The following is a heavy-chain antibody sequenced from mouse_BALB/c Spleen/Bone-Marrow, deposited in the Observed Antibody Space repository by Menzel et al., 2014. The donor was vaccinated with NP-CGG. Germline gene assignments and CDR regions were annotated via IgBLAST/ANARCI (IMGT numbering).Heavy chain of an antibody. J-gene: IGHJ3*01. V-gene: IGHV14-3*02. CDR1: GFNIKDTY. CDR2: IDPANGNT. D-gene: IGHD1-1*01. CDR3: ARYYYGSSLFAY. Sequence: VQLQQSGAELVKPGASVRLSCTASGFNIKDTYMHWVKQRPEQGLEWIGRIDPANGNTKYDPKFQDKATITADTSSNTAYLQLSSLTADAAAVYYCARYYYGSSLFAYWGQGTLVTVSA.